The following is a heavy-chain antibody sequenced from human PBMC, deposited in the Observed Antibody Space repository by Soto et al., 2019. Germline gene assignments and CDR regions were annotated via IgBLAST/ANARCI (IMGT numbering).Heavy chain of an antibody. V-gene: IGHV1-2*02. D-gene: IGHD6-19*01. CDR2: INPNSGGT. Sequence: EASVKVSCKASGYTFSGFYMHWVRQAPGQGLEWMGWINPNSGGTKYAEKFQGRVTMTRDTSISTAYVELSRLTSDDTAVYYCASAAVTGTAGLDFWGQGTLVTVSS. CDR1: GYTFSGFY. J-gene: IGHJ4*02. CDR3: ASAAVTGTAGLDF.